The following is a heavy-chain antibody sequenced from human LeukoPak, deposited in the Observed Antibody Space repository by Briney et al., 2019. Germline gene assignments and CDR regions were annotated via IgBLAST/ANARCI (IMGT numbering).Heavy chain of an antibody. CDR2: IKSKTDGWTT. CDR1: GFTFTNAW. V-gene: IGHV3-15*01. J-gene: IGHJ3*02. CDR3: ARDGRWLQPGAFDI. D-gene: IGHD5-24*01. Sequence: GGSLRLSCAASGFTFTNAWMSWVRQVPGKGLEWVGRIKSKTDGWTTDYDAPVKGRFTISREDSKNTMYLQMNSLRAEDTAVYYCARDGRWLQPGAFDIWGQGTMVTVSS.